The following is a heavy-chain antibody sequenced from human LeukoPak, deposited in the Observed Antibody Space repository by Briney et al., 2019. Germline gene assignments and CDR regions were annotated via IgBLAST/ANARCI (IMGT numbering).Heavy chain of an antibody. J-gene: IGHJ6*02. Sequence: GGSLRLSCAASGFTFSSCGMHWVRQAPGKGLEWVAVIWYDGSNKYYADSVKGRFTITRDNSKNTLYLQMNSLRAEDTAVYYCARDIPHYYYGMDVWGQGTTVTVSS. CDR3: ARDIPHYYYGMDV. CDR1: GFTFSSCG. CDR2: IWYDGSNK. V-gene: IGHV3-33*01.